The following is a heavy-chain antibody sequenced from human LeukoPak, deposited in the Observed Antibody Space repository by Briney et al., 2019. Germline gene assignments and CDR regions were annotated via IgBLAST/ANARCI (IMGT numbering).Heavy chain of an antibody. V-gene: IGHV4-34*01. CDR1: GGSFTDYY. D-gene: IGHD5-12*01. J-gene: IGHJ5*02. CDR2: VNHSGTT. Sequence: SATLSLTCAVYGGSFTDYYWSWIRQTPGKGMEWVGEVNHSGTTNYNPSLKSRVTISVDTSKNQFSLKVTSVTAADTALYYCARAYNGYDYPWGQGTLVTVSS. CDR3: ARAYNGYDYP.